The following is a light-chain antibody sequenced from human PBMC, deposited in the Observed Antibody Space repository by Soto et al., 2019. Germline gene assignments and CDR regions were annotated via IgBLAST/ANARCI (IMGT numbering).Light chain of an antibody. J-gene: IGKJ2*01. CDR1: QSVLYSSNNQNY. V-gene: IGKV4-1*01. CDR3: QQYYITPRT. Sequence: DIVMTQSADSLAVSLGERATINCKSSQSVLYSSNNQNYLAWYQQKPGQPPKLLIYWASTRESGVPDRFSGSGSGTDSTLTISSLQAEDVAVYYCQQYYITPRTFGQGTKLEIK. CDR2: WAS.